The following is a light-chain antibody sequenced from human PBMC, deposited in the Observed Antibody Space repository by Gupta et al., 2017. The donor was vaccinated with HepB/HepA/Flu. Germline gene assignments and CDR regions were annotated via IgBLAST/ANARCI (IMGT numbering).Light chain of an antibody. CDR3: QQRNTWPRT. J-gene: IGKJ1*01. V-gene: IGKV3-11*01. Sequence: EIVLTQSPATLALSPGERVALSCRASQNIRTSLAWYQHKPGQPPRLLIYDVSNSATGVPARFAGSGSGTDFTLAISSLEPEDFAVYYCQQRNTWPRTFGQGTKVEI. CDR2: DVS. CDR1: QNIRTS.